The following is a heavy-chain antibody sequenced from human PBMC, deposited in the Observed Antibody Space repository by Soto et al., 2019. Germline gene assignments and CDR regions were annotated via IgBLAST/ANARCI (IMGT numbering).Heavy chain of an antibody. Sequence: QAQLVQSGAEVKKPGASVKVSCKASGYTFTSYGIGWVRQAPGQGPEWRGWISANNGYTKYAQKLQGRLTMTTDTSTSTAYMELWSLTSDDTAVYYCARSNSVSIAVDFDGMDVWGQGTTVTVSS. V-gene: IGHV1-18*01. D-gene: IGHD6-6*01. CDR2: ISANNGYT. CDR1: GYTFTSYG. CDR3: ARSNSVSIAVDFDGMDV. J-gene: IGHJ6*02.